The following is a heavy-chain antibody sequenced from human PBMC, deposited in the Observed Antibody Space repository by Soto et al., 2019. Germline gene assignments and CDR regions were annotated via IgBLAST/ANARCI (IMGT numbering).Heavy chain of an antibody. Sequence: APAEGSCKASGYTFTSYCISWVRQEHGQGLEWMGWISAYNGNTNYAQKLQDRVTMTTDTSTSTAYMELRSLRSDDTAVYYCARDQDGGKSTRGAFDIWGQGTMVT. CDR1: GYTFTSYC. CDR2: ISAYNGNT. D-gene: IGHD2-15*01. V-gene: IGHV1-18*01. J-gene: IGHJ3*02. CDR3: ARDQDGGKSTRGAFDI.